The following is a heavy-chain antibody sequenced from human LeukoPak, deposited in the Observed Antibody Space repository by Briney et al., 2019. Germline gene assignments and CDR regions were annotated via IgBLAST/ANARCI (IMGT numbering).Heavy chain of an antibody. CDR2: ISGSDSST. J-gene: IGHJ4*02. V-gene: IGHV3-23*01. D-gene: IGHD5-24*01. CDR3: AKSGYNRFDY. CDR1: GFTFSSSA. Sequence: GGSLRLSCAASGFTFSSSAMSWVRQAPGKGLEWVSTISGSDSSTHYADSVKGRFAISRDNSKNTLYLQMNCLRADDTAVYYCAKSGYNRFDYWGQGTLVTVSS.